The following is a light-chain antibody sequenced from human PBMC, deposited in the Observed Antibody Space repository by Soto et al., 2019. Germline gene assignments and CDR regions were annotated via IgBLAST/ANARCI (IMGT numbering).Light chain of an antibody. J-gene: IGKJ4*01. CDR2: DAS. V-gene: IGKV3-11*01. CDR3: QQRSNWPLT. Sequence: EIMLTQSPATLSLSPGERATLSCRASQSVSSYLAWYQQKPGQAPRLLIYDASNRATGIPARFSGSGSGTDFTLTISSLGPEDFAVYYCQQRSNWPLTFGGGTKVEIK. CDR1: QSVSSY.